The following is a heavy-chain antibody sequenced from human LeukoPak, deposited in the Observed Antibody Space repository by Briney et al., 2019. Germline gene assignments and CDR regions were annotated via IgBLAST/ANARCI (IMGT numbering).Heavy chain of an antibody. CDR1: GDSVSSDSAA. CDR2: TYYRSKYYN. V-gene: IGHV6-1*01. J-gene: IGHJ5*02. D-gene: IGHD6-13*01. CDR3: ARGAGEVAAGGIFNVRLTLYNWFDP. Sequence: SQTLSLTCVISGDSVSSDSAAWNWVRQSPSRGLEWLGRTYYRSKYYNDYAVSVKSRITINPDTSKNQFSLQLNSVTPEDTAVYYCARGAGEVAAGGIFNVRLTLYNWFDPWGQGTLVTVSS.